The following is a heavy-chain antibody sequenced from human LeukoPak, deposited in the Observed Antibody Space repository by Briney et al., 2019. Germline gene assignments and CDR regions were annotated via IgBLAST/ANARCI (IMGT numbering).Heavy chain of an antibody. CDR1: GFTFSDYY. Sequence: PGGSLRLSCAASGFTFSDYYMSWIRQAPGKGLEWVSSISSSGSTIYYTDSVKGRFTISRDNAKNSLYLQMNSLRAEDTAVYYSASPTAHDTLTGRHDLGGQGTLVTVSA. D-gene: IGHD3-9*01. J-gene: IGHJ4*02. V-gene: IGHV3-11*01. CDR3: ASPTAHDTLTGRHDL. CDR2: ISSSGSTI.